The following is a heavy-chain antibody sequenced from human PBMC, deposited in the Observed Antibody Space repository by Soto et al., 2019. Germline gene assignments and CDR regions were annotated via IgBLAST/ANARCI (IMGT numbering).Heavy chain of an antibody. CDR3: ARPRSGGEDAFDI. J-gene: IGHJ3*02. CDR1: GFTFSSYA. V-gene: IGHV3-30-3*01. CDR2: ISYDGSNK. D-gene: IGHD2-21*01. Sequence: QVQLVESGGGVVQPGRSLRLPCAASGFTFSSYAMHWVRQAPGKGLEWVAVISYDGSNKYYADSVKGRFTISRDNSKNTLYLQMNSLRAEDTAVYYCARPRSGGEDAFDIWGQGTMVTVSS.